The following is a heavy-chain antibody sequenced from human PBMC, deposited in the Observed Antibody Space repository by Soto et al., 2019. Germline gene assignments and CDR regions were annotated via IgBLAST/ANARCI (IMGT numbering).Heavy chain of an antibody. CDR3: ARDRYGSGSNNGPYYYGMDV. V-gene: IGHV1-69*13. CDR2: IIPIFGTA. Sequence: SVKVSCKASGGTFSSYAISWVRQAPGQGLEWMGGIIPIFGTANYAQKFQGRVTITADESTSTAYMELSSLRSEDTAVYYCARDRYGSGSNNGPYYYGMDVWGQGXTVTVYS. J-gene: IGHJ6*02. CDR1: GGTFSSYA. D-gene: IGHD3-10*01.